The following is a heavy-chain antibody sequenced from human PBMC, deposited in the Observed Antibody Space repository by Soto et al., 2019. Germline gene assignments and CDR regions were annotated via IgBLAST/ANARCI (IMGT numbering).Heavy chain of an antibody. Sequence: ASVKVSCKASGYTFTGYYMHWVRQAPGQGREWMGWINPNSGGTNYAQKFQGRVTMTRDTSISTAYMELSRLRSDDTAVYYCARDYYDSTGYFYYFDYWGKGTMVTVSS. CDR1: GYTFTGYY. V-gene: IGHV1-2*02. CDR2: INPNSGGT. CDR3: ARDYYDSTGYFYYFDY. D-gene: IGHD3-22*01. J-gene: IGHJ4*02.